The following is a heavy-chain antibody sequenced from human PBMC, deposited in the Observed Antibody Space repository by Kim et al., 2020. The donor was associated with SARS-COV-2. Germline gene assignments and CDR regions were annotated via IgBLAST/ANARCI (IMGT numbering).Heavy chain of an antibody. CDR1: GGSLISGSIY. CDR2: ISYSGSI. D-gene: IGHD1-1*01. Sequence: SETLSLTCTVSGGSLISGSIYWSWIRQPPGKGLEWIGFISYSGSINYNYSLKSRVTMSIETSKNQFSLKLTSVSAADTAVYYCARIQSTTEGSKTYYWGQGSLVTVSS. CDR3: ARIQSTTEGSKTYY. J-gene: IGHJ4*02. V-gene: IGHV4-61*01.